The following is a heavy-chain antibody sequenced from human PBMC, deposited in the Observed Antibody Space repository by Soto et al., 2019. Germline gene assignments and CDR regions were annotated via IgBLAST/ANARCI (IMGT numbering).Heavy chain of an antibody. CDR3: ARRVPYSSNWYFDY. J-gene: IGHJ4*02. CDR1: GGSISSNSYY. CDR2: IYYSGST. Sequence: SETLSLTCTVSGGSISSNSYYWGWIRQPPGKGLEWIGSIYYSGSTYYNPSLKSRVAISVDTSKNQFSLKLSSVTAADTAVYHCARRVPYSSNWYFDYWGQGALVTVSS. D-gene: IGHD6-13*01. V-gene: IGHV4-39*01.